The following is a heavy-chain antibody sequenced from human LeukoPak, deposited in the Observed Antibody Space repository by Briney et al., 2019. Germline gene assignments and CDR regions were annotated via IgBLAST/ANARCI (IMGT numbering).Heavy chain of an antibody. CDR2: ISGSGGNT. CDR3: AKAYRGDHSDY. CDR1: GFTFSTYA. Sequence: GGSLRLSCEASGFTFSTYAMTWVRQTPEKGLEWVSGISGSGGNTYYADSVKGRFTISRDNFKDTLYLQMNSLRAEDTAMYYCAKAYRGDHSDYWGRGTLVTVFS. J-gene: IGHJ4*02. D-gene: IGHD4-17*01. V-gene: IGHV3-23*01.